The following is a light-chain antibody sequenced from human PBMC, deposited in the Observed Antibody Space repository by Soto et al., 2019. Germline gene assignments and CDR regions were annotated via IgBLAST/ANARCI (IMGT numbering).Light chain of an antibody. V-gene: IGKV1-5*01. J-gene: IGKJ1*01. CDR1: QSISSW. CDR2: DAS. Sequence: DIQMTQSPSTLSASVGDRVTITCRASQSISSWLAWYQQKPGKAPKLLIYDASSLESGVPSRVSGSGSGTEFTLTISSLQPEDFATYYCLQHNTYPPTFGQGTKVDIK. CDR3: LQHNTYPPT.